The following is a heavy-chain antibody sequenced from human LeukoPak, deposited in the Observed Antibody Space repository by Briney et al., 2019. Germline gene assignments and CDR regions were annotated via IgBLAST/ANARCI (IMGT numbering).Heavy chain of an antibody. V-gene: IGHV3-23*01. Sequence: PGGSLRLSCAASGFTFSSYAMRWVRQAPGKGLEWVSAISGSSGSTYYADSVKGRFTISRDNSKNTLYLQMNSLRAEDTAVYYCAKDYDILTGSEYWGQGTLVTVSS. CDR2: ISGSSGST. D-gene: IGHD3-9*01. CDR3: AKDYDILTGSEY. J-gene: IGHJ4*02. CDR1: GFTFSSYA.